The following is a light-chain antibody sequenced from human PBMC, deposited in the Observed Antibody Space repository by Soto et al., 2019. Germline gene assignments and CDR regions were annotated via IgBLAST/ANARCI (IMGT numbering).Light chain of an antibody. CDR1: SSDVGGYNY. V-gene: IGLV2-14*01. J-gene: IGLJ3*02. Sequence: QSALTQPASVSGSPGQSITISCTGTSSDVGGYNYVSWYQQHPGKAPKLMIYEVSNRPSGVSNRFSGSKSGNTASLTISGLRAEDEADYYCATWGDSLNGWVFGGGTKLTVL. CDR2: EVS. CDR3: ATWGDSLNGWV.